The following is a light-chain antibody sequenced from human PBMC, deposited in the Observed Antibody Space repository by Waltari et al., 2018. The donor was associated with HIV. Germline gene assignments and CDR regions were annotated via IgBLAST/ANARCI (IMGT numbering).Light chain of an antibody. Sequence: QSALTQPAPVSGSPGQSTTISCTGTSSDVGSYNLVSWFQQHPGKAPKVMIYEVTKRPSGVSNRFSGSKSGNMASLTISGLQAEDEADYYCCSYTGSSTYVVFGGGTKLTVL. CDR1: SSDVGSYNL. CDR2: EVT. CDR3: CSYTGSSTYVV. J-gene: IGLJ2*01. V-gene: IGLV2-23*02.